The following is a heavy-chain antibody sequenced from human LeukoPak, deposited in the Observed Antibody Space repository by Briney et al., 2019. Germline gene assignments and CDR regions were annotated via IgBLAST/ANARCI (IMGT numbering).Heavy chain of an antibody. D-gene: IGHD3-9*01. CDR3: ARAGGRTGYSLDFDY. V-gene: IGHV3-48*01. CDR2: ISSSSSTI. Sequence: GGSLRLSCAASGFTFSSYSMNWVRQAPGKGLEWVSYISSSSSTIYYEDSVKGRFTISRDNAKNSLYLQMNSLRAEDTAVYYCARAGGRTGYSLDFDYWGQGTLVTVSS. CDR1: GFTFSSYS. J-gene: IGHJ4*02.